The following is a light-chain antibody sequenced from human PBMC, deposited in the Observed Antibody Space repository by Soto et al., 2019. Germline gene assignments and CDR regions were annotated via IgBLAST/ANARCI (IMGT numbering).Light chain of an antibody. V-gene: IGLV1-44*01. Sequence: QSVLTQPPSASGTPGQTVTISCSGSSSNVETNTVNWYQHLPGTAPKLLIHTNNQRPSGVPDRFSGSRSGTSASLAISGLQSEDEAEYYCAAWDDSLNGVVFGGGTNVTVL. CDR2: TNN. CDR1: SSNVETNT. J-gene: IGLJ2*01. CDR3: AAWDDSLNGVV.